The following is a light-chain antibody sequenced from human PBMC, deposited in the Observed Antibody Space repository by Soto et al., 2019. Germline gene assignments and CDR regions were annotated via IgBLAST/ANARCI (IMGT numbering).Light chain of an antibody. Sequence: DIQMTQSPSSLSASVGDRVTITCQSSKDISNYLNWYQQKPGKAPKLLIYDASNLETGVPSRFSGSGSGTDFTFTISSLQPEDIATYYCQQYDNLPLPFGQGTKVEIK. CDR1: KDISNY. CDR3: QQYDNLPLP. J-gene: IGKJ1*01. CDR2: DAS. V-gene: IGKV1-33*01.